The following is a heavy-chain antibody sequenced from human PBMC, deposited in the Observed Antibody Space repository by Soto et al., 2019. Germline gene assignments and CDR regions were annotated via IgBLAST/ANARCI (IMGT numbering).Heavy chain of an antibody. CDR2: IRSKANNYAT. CDR3: TSGSGFAY. Sequence: EMQLVESGGGSVQPRGSLKLSCAASGFTFSGSVVYWVRQASGKGLEWVGRIRSKANNYATDYTASVKGRFAISRDDAQNTAHLQMNSLKIEDTAVYYCTSGSGFAYWGQGTLVTVSS. V-gene: IGHV3-73*02. CDR1: GFTFSGSV. J-gene: IGHJ4*02. D-gene: IGHD3-3*01.